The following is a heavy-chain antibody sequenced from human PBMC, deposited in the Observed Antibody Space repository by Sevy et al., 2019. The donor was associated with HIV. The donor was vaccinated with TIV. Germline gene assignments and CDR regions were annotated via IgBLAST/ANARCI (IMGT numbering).Heavy chain of an antibody. CDR3: ARDRYYDASGYYYYYYGMDV. Sequence: GGSLRLSCAGSGLSVSDNYMNWVRQAPGKGLELVSVFYSDGRTYYADSVKGIFTISRDNSKNTLYLHMSNLRPEDTAVYYCARDRYYDASGYYYYYYGMDVWGQGTTVTVSS. CDR2: FYSDGRT. D-gene: IGHD3-22*01. J-gene: IGHJ6*02. CDR1: GLSVSDNY. V-gene: IGHV3-66*01.